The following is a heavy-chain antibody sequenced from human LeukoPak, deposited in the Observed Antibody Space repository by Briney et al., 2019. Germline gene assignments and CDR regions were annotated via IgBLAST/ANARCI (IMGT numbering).Heavy chain of an antibody. D-gene: IGHD2-21*02. Sequence: SETLSLTCAVHGGSFSGYYWSWIRQHPGKGLEWIGYIYYSGTTYYNPSLQSRVTISVDTSKNQFSLKLSSVTAADTAVYYCAREPVTAIFDYWGQGTLVTVSS. CDR2: IYYSGTT. J-gene: IGHJ4*02. CDR1: GGSFSGYY. CDR3: AREPVTAIFDY. V-gene: IGHV4-31*11.